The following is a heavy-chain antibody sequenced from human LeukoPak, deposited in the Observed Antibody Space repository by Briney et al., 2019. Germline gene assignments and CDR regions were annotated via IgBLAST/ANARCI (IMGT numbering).Heavy chain of an antibody. D-gene: IGHD3-3*01. CDR2: INPSIGGA. CDR3: AREASGYYVYWYFDL. V-gene: IGHV1-46*01. J-gene: IGHJ2*01. CDR1: GDTFTTYY. Sequence: ASVKVSCKASGDTFTTYYMHWVRQAPGQGFEWMGIINPSIGGASYAQKFQGRVTMTRDASTNTVYMEPSSLRSDDTAVYYCAREASGYYVYWYFDLWGRGTLVTVSS.